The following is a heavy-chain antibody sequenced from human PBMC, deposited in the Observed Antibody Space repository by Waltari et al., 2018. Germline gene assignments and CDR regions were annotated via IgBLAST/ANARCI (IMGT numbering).Heavy chain of an antibody. CDR2: INPSGGST. V-gene: IGHV1-46*01. CDR3: ARDRSQGRFLDPDDAFDI. J-gene: IGHJ3*02. CDR1: GYTFTSYY. Sequence: QVQLVQSGAEVKKPGASVKVSCKASGYTFTSYYMHWVRQAPGQGLEWMGIINPSGGSTSYAQKFQGRVTMTRDTSTSTVYMELSSLRSEDTAVYYCARDRSQGRFLDPDDAFDIWGQGTMVTVSS. D-gene: IGHD3-3*01.